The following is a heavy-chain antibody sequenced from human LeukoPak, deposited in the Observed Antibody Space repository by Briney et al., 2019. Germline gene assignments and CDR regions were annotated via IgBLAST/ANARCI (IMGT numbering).Heavy chain of an antibody. CDR2: IYSGGST. Sequence: GGSLRLSCAASGFTFNSNYMSWVRQAPGKGLEWVSVIYSGGSTYYADSVKGRFTISRDNSNNTLSVQMNSLRPEDTAVYYCARAPEGLRILSADYWGQGVLVTVS. CDR3: ARAPEGLRILSADY. J-gene: IGHJ4*02. D-gene: IGHD2/OR15-2a*01. V-gene: IGHV3-53*05. CDR1: GFTFNSNY.